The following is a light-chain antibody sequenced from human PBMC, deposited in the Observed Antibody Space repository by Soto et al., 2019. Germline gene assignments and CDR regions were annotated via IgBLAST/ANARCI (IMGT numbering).Light chain of an antibody. V-gene: IGLV2-14*03. CDR2: DVT. CDR1: SSDVGGYNF. Sequence: QSALTQPASVSGSPGQSITISCTGTSSDVGGYNFVSWYQQHPGNAPKLIIYDVTSRPSGVSNRFSGSKSGNAAYLTISGLQAEDEALYYCNSYTTSGAVVFGGGTKLTVL. J-gene: IGLJ3*02. CDR3: NSYTTSGAVV.